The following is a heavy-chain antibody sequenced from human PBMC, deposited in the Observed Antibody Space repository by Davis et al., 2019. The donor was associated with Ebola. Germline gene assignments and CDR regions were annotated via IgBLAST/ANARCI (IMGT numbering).Heavy chain of an antibody. Sequence: SCRGSGDNFANPWIGWVRQMPGKGLDWMGLFLLANSDTRYGPSFQGQVTMSVDKSTNTAYLQWSSLQASDTAMYYCVRGQYWGQGTLVSVSS. CDR3: VRGQY. J-gene: IGHJ4*02. CDR1: GDNFANPW. CDR2: FLLANSDT. V-gene: IGHV5-51*01.